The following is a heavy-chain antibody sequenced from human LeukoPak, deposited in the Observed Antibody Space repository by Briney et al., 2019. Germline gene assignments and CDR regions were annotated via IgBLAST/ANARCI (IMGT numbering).Heavy chain of an antibody. CDR2: XXXXDSET. CDR1: GXXFTXXW. CDR3: ARRGTTCSGDKCYSNGLDY. Sequence: GXXFTXXWIDXVRQXXXKXLEYXXXXXXXDSETRYSPSFQGQVTISADKSISTAYLQWSSLKASDTAIYYCARRGTTCSGDKCYSNGLDYWGQGTLVTVSS. D-gene: IGHD2-15*01. V-gene: IGHV5-51*01. J-gene: IGHJ4*02.